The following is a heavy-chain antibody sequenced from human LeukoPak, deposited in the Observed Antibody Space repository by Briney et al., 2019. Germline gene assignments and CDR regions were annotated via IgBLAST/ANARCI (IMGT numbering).Heavy chain of an antibody. CDR3: ARDHYSDYYYYYMDV. D-gene: IGHD4-11*01. V-gene: IGHV1-2*02. CDR1: GYTFTSYY. CDR2: INPNSGGT. Sequence: ASVKVSCKASGYTFTSYYMHWVRQAPGQGLEWMGWINPNSGGTNYAQKFQGRVTMTRDTSISTAYMELSRLRSDDTAVYYCARDHYSDYYYYYMDVWGKGTTVTVSS. J-gene: IGHJ6*03.